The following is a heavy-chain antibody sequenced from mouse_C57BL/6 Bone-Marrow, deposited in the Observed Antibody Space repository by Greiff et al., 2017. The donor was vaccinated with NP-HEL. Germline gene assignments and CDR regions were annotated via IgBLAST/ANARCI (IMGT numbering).Heavy chain of an antibody. D-gene: IGHD2-3*01. CDR3: ASLDGYYWFAY. Sequence: VQLKESGGDLVKPGGSLKLSCAASGFTFSSYGMSWVRQTPDKRLEWVATISSGGSYTYYPDSVKGRFTISRDNAKNTLYLQMSSLKSEDTAMYYCASLDGYYWFAYWGQGTLVTVSA. CDR1: GFTFSSYG. CDR2: ISSGGSYT. J-gene: IGHJ3*01. V-gene: IGHV5-6*01.